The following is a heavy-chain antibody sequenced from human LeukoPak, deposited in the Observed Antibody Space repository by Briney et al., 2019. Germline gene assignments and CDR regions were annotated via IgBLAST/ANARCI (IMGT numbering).Heavy chain of an antibody. D-gene: IGHD3-3*01. V-gene: IGHV1-18*01. Sequence: ASVKVSCKASGYTFTTHNINWVRQAPGQGLEWMGWISAYNGNTNSAQKFQGKVTMTTDTSTNTAYMELRSLTSDDTAVYYFAREKDGPRVTIFGVAPSYFDYWGQGTLVTVSS. CDR3: AREKDGPRVTIFGVAPSYFDY. CDR2: ISAYNGNT. CDR1: GYTFTTHN. J-gene: IGHJ4*02.